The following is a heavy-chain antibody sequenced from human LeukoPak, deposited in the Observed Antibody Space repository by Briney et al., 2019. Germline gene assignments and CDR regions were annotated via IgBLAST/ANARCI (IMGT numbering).Heavy chain of an antibody. CDR1: GGSISSYY. Sequence: PSETLSLTCTVSGGSISSYYWSWIRQPPGKGLEWIGYIYYSGSTNYNPSLKSRVTISVDTSKNQFSLKLSSLTAADTAVYYCARVNPREASDAFDIWGQGTMVTVSS. CDR2: IYYSGST. D-gene: IGHD1-14*01. CDR3: ARVNPREASDAFDI. J-gene: IGHJ3*02. V-gene: IGHV4-59*01.